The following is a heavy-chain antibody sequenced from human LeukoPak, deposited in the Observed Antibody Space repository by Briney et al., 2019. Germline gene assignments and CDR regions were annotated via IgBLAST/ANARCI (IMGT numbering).Heavy chain of an antibody. CDR2: IYYSGST. J-gene: IGHJ6*02. Sequence: SQTLSLTCAVSGGSISSGGYYWSWIRQHPGKGLEWIGYIYYSGSTYYNPSLKSRVTISVDTSKNQFSLKLSSVTAADTAVYYCAGGSYSSGWGEYYYYGMDVWGQGTTVTVSS. CDR1: GGSISSGGYY. CDR3: AGGSYSSGWGEYYYYGMDV. D-gene: IGHD6-19*01. V-gene: IGHV4-31*11.